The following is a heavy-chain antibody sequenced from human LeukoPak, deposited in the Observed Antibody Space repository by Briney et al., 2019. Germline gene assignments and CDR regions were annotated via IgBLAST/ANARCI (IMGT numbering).Heavy chain of an antibody. D-gene: IGHD5-18*01. CDR3: ARTGYTAMAYDALDI. V-gene: IGHV1-2*02. CDR2: INPNSGGT. J-gene: IGHJ3*02. Sequence: ASVKVSCKASGYTFTGYYMHWVRQAPGQGLEWMGWINPNSGGTNYAQKFQGRVTMTRDTSISTAYMELSRLRSDDTAVYYCARTGYTAMAYDALDIWGQGTMVTVSS. CDR1: GYTFTGYY.